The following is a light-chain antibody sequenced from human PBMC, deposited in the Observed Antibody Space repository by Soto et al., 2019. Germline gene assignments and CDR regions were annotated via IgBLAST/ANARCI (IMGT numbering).Light chain of an antibody. CDR1: GSNIGSNS. CDR3: ATWDDSVNGYV. V-gene: IGLV1-44*01. Sequence: QSVLTQPPSASGTPGQRVTISCSGSGSNIGSNSVSWYQHLPGKAPNLLIYSTYQRPSGVPDRFSGSKSGTSASLAISGLQSEDETDYYCATWDDSVNGYVFGTGTKLTVL. J-gene: IGLJ1*01. CDR2: STY.